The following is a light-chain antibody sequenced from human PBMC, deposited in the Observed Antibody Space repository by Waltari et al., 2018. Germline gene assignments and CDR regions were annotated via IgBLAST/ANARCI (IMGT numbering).Light chain of an antibody. V-gene: IGLV2-14*03. CDR3: SSYTPSYICV. CDR1: SSDVGDYNF. J-gene: IGLJ3*02. CDR2: GVK. Sequence: QSALTQPASVSGSPGQSITISCTGTSSDVGDYNFLSWYQQYPGKAPQGIIFGVKSRPSGTPNCCAGSNAGNTAPLTIPGLQPEDDAYYDCSSYTPSYICVFGGGTKVTVL.